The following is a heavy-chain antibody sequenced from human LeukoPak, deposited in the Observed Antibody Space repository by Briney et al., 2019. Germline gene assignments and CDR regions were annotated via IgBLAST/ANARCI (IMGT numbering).Heavy chain of an antibody. CDR3: ARPGYFDSSGYYSADAFDI. CDR1: GYTFTSYG. CDR2: INAGSGST. Sequence: ASVKVSCKASGYTFTSYGISWVRQAPGQSLEWMGWINAGSGSTKYSQRFQGRLIITRDTSATTVYMELSSLRSEDTAIYYCARPGYFDSSGYYSADAFDIWGQGTMVTVSS. V-gene: IGHV1-3*01. D-gene: IGHD3-22*01. J-gene: IGHJ3*02.